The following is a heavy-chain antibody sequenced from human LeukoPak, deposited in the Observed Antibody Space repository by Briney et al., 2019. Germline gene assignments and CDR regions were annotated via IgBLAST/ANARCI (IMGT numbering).Heavy chain of an antibody. CDR2: ISYDGSNK. CDR1: GFTFSSYG. V-gene: IGHV3-30*18. Sequence: PGRSLRLSCAASGFTFSSYGMHWVRQAPGKGLEWVAVISYDGSNKYYADSVKGRFTISRDNSKNTLYLQMNSLRAEDTAVYYCAKDMAPDTAMVFDGYWGQGTLVTVSS. CDR3: AKDMAPDTAMVFDGY. J-gene: IGHJ4*02. D-gene: IGHD5-18*01.